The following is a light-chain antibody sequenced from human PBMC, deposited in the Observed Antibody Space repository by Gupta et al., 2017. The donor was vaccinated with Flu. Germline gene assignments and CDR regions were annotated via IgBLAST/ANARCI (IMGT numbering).Light chain of an antibody. V-gene: IGKV1-33*01. CDR1: QAISKY. Sequence: DIQMTQSPPSLSASIGDTVTITCQASQAISKYLNWYQQRPGKAPNLLVYSTTSLETGVPSRFSGSGSGTDITMTISKLQPEDAGTFYCQQDDNLPFTFGPGTK. J-gene: IGKJ3*01. CDR3: QQDDNLPFT. CDR2: STT.